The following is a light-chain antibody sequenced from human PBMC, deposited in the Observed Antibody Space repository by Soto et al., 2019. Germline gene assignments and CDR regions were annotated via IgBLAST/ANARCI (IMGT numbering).Light chain of an antibody. CDR3: QHYNTYPWT. Sequence: AIQMTQSPSSLSASIGDSVTITCRASQDIGNDLGWYQQKPGKAPKLLIFATSSLQSGVPSRFSGSGSGTEFTLTISSLEPEDFATYYCQHYNTYPWTFGQGTKVDIK. V-gene: IGKV1-6*01. CDR2: ATS. CDR1: QDIGND. J-gene: IGKJ1*01.